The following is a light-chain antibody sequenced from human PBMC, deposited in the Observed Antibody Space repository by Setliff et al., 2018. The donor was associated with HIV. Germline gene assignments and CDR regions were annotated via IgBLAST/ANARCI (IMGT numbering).Light chain of an antibody. Sequence: QSALTQPASVSGSPGQSITISCTGAGSDVGGYNYVSWYQQHPGKAPRLMIYEVSNRPSGVSNRFSGSKSGSTASLAISGLQADDEGDYYCCSYAGTDTFVVFGTGTKVTVL. CDR3: CSYAGTDTFVV. V-gene: IGLV2-23*02. CDR2: EVS. CDR1: GSDVGGYNY. J-gene: IGLJ1*01.